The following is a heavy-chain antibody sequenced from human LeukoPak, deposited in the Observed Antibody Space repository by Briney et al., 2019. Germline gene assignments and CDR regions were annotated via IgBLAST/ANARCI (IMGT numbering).Heavy chain of an antibody. CDR1: GGSISSSSYY. Sequence: SETLSLTCTVSGGSISSSSYYWGWIRQPPGKGLEWIGSIYYSGSTYYNPSLKSRVTISVDTSKNQFSLKLSFVTAADTAVYYCARGFGVVITKYYFDYWGQGTLVTVSS. CDR3: ARGFGVVITKYYFDY. CDR2: IYYSGST. J-gene: IGHJ4*02. D-gene: IGHD3-3*01. V-gene: IGHV4-39*01.